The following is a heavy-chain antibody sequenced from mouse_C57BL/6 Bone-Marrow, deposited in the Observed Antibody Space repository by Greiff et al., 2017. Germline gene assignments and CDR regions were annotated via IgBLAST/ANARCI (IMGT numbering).Heavy chain of an antibody. CDR3: AREYDPPFAY. CDR1: GYAFSSSW. CDR2: IYPGDGDT. V-gene: IGHV1-82*01. Sequence: QVQLQQSGPELVKPGASVKISCKASGYAFSSSWMYWVKQRPGKGLEWIGRIYPGDGDTNYNGKFKGKATLTADKSSSTAYMQLSSLTSEDSAIYFCAREYDPPFAYWGQGTTLTVSA. J-gene: IGHJ2*01. D-gene: IGHD2-12*01.